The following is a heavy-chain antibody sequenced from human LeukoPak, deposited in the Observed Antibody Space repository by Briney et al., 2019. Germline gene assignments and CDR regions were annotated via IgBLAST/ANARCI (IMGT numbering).Heavy chain of an antibody. Sequence: PGGSLRLSCAASGFAFSTYWMNWVRQAPGKGLEWVANIKQDGSEKYYVDSVKGRFTISRDNAKNSLYMQMNSLRAEDTAVYYCAKPITISGATDAFDIWGQGTKVTVSS. D-gene: IGHD3-3*01. CDR2: IKQDGSEK. CDR1: GFAFSTYW. J-gene: IGHJ3*02. V-gene: IGHV3-7*01. CDR3: AKPITISGATDAFDI.